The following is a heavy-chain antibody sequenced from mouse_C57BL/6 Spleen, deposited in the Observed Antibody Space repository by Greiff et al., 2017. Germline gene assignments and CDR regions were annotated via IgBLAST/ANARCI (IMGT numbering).Heavy chain of an antibody. CDR2: IYPSDSAT. D-gene: IGHD1-1*01. V-gene: IGHV1-61*01. Sequence: QVQLQQPGAELVRPGSSVKLSCKASGYTFTSYWWDWVKQRPGQGLEWIGNIYPSDSATHYTQKFKDKATLTVDNSSSTAYMQLSSLTSEDYAVYYCAGGYYYGSTLFAYWGQGTLVTVSA. CDR1: GYTFTSYW. J-gene: IGHJ3*01. CDR3: AGGYYYGSTLFAY.